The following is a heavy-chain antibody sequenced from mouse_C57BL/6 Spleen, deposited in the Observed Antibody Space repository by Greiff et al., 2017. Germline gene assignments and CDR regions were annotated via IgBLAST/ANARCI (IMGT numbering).Heavy chain of an antibody. J-gene: IGHJ3*01. D-gene: IGHD2-1*01. CDR1: GYTFTSYW. CDR3: ARGYYGNYGFAY. Sequence: QVQLQQPGAELVRPGTSVKLSCKASGYTFTSYWMHWVKQRPGQGLEWIGVIDPSDSYTNYNQKFKGKATLTVDTSSSTAYMQLSSLTSEDSAVYDCARGYYGNYGFAYWGQGTLVTVSA. CDR2: IDPSDSYT. V-gene: IGHV1-59*01.